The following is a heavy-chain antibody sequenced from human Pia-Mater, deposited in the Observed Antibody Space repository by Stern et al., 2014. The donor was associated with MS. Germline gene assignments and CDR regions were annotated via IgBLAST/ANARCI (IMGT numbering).Heavy chain of an antibody. CDR3: ATWGAGSSPPLFY. Sequence: QVQLVQSGSELKKPGASVKVSCRASGYNLTTYAINWVRQAPGQGLEWMGWINTKTGNPTFAQGFTGRFVFSLDTSINKAFLQISSLKAEDSALYYCATWGAGSSPPLFYWGQGTLVTVSS. D-gene: IGHD6-6*01. V-gene: IGHV7-4-1*02. CDR1: GYNLTTYA. J-gene: IGHJ4*02. CDR2: INTKTGNP.